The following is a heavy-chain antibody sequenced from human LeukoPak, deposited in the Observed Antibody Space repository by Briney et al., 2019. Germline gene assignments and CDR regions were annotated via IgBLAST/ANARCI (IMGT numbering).Heavy chain of an antibody. D-gene: IGHD3-9*01. V-gene: IGHV1-18*01. CDR3: ARDVLRYFDWLPYFDY. J-gene: IGHJ4*02. CDR2: ISAYNGNT. CDR1: GYTFTSCG. Sequence: ASVKVSCKASGYTFTSCGISWVRQAPGQGHEWMGWISAYNGNTNYAQKLQGRVTMTTDTSTSTAYMELRSMRSDDTAVYYCARDVLRYFDWLPYFDYWGQGTLVTVSS.